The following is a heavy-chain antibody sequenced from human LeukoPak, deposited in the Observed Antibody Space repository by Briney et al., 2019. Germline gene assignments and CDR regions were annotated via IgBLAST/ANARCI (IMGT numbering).Heavy chain of an antibody. V-gene: IGHV3-33*01. J-gene: IGHJ6*02. CDR2: ILFDGSSI. CDR1: GVTFSCYV. Sequence: GRSLRLSCATFGVTFSCYVMDWVRQASGEGREWVVVILFDGSSIYYADSVKGRFTISRDNSKNMLYLQMNSLRAEDTAVYYCARGRGLDVWGQGTTVTVSS. D-gene: IGHD2-15*01. CDR3: ARGRGLDV.